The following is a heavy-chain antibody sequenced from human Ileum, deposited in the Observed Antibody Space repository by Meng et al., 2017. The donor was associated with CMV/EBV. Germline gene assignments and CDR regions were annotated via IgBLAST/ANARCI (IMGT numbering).Heavy chain of an antibody. CDR1: GFTVSNSF. J-gene: IGHJ4*02. CDR2: IYGASTT. V-gene: IGHV3-53*01. CDR3: ARVLGVAAPFDH. Sequence: LSCAVSGFTVSNSFMAWVRQPPGKGLEWVSFIYGASTTYYADSVKGRFTISRDNSKNTLYLQVNSLSAEDTALYYCARVLGVAAPFDHWGQGTLVTVSS. D-gene: IGHD6-19*01.